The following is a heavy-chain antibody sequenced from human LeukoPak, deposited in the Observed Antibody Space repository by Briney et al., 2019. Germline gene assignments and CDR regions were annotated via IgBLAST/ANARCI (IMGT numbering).Heavy chain of an antibody. D-gene: IGHD3-3*01. CDR1: GVSISSYY. CDR2: IYTSGST. V-gene: IGHV4-4*07. CDR3: ARERRFLEWLLYQPRDYYYGMDV. Sequence: SETLSLTCTVSGVSISSYYWSWLRQPAGKGLEWIGRIYTSGSTNYNPSLKSRVTMSVDTSKNQFSLKLSSVTAADTAVYYCARERRFLEWLLYQPRDYYYGMDVWGQGTTVTVSS. J-gene: IGHJ6*02.